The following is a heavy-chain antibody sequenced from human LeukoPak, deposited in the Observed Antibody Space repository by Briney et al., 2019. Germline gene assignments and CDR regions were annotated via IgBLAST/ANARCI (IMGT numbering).Heavy chain of an antibody. J-gene: IGHJ4*02. CDR2: ISVYNGNT. CDR3: ARDEDTALAPGGY. Sequence: ASVKVSCKASGYTFTNYGISWVRQAPGQGREWMGWISVYNGNTNYAQKVQGRVTTTTDTSTSTAYMELRSLRSDDTAVYYCARDEDTALAPGGYWGQGTLVTVSS. CDR1: GYTFTNYG. D-gene: IGHD5-18*01. V-gene: IGHV1-18*01.